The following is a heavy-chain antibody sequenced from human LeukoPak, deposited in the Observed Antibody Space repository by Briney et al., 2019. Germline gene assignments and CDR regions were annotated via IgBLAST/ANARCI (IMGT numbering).Heavy chain of an antibody. Sequence: GGSLRLSCAASGFTFDDYAMHWVRQAPGKGLEWVSLISGDGGSTYYADFAKGRFTISRDNSKNSLYLQMNSLRTEDTALYYCAKEIRYSGSYGYYYGMDVWGQGTTVTVSS. J-gene: IGHJ6*02. CDR3: AKEIRYSGSYGYYYGMDV. D-gene: IGHD1-26*01. CDR2: ISGDGGST. V-gene: IGHV3-43*02. CDR1: GFTFDDYA.